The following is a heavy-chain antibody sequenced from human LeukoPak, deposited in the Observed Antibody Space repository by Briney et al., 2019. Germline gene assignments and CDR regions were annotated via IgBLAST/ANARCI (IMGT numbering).Heavy chain of an antibody. CDR1: GGSISSYY. CDR3: ARDRLYCSSTSCFHYFDY. V-gene: IGHV4-59*01. D-gene: IGHD2-2*01. CDR2: IYYSGST. J-gene: IGHJ4*02. Sequence: PSETLSLTCTVSGGSISSYYWSWIRQPPGKGLEWFGYIYYSGSTNYNPSLKSRVTISVDTSKNQFSLKLSSVTAADTAVYYCARDRLYCSSTSCFHYFDYWGQGTLVTVSS.